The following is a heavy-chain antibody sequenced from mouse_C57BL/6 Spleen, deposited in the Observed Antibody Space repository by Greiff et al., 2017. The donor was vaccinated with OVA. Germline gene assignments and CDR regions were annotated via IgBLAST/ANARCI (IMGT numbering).Heavy chain of an antibody. Sequence: QVQLQQPGTELVKPGASVKLSCKASGYTFTSYWMHWVKQRPGQGLEWIGNINPSNGGTNYNEKFKSKATLTVDKSSSTAYMQLSSLTSEDSAVYDCEVVATEGYAMDYWGQGTSVTVSS. V-gene: IGHV1-53*01. CDR1: GYTFTSYW. D-gene: IGHD1-1*01. CDR2: INPSNGGT. CDR3: EVVATEGYAMDY. J-gene: IGHJ4*01.